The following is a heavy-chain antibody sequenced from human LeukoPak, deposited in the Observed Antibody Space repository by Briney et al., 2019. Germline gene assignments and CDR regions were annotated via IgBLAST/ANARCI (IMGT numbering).Heavy chain of an antibody. D-gene: IGHD6-13*01. Sequence: PGGSLRLSCAAPGFTFSSHWMHWVRQAPGKGLVWVSRIDSHGTSTIDADSVKGRFTVSRDKAKNTLYLQMNSLRAEDTAVYYCATAPAAADSSWGQGTLVAVSS. V-gene: IGHV3-74*01. J-gene: IGHJ5*02. CDR1: GFTFSSHW. CDR3: ATAPAAADSS. CDR2: IDSHGTST.